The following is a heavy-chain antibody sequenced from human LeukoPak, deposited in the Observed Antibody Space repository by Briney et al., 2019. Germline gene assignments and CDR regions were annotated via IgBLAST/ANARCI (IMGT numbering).Heavy chain of an antibody. CDR3: ARDTVDDIVVVPAALSY. CDR1: GFTFGDYA. V-gene: IGHV3-9*01. Sequence: GGSLRLSCEASGFTFGDYAMHWVRQTPGKGLEWVSGISWNSGKIAYEDTVKGRFTISRDNAKNTLYLQMNSLRAEDTAVYYCARDTVDDIVVVPAALSYWGQGTLVAVSS. D-gene: IGHD2-2*01. CDR2: ISWNSGKI. J-gene: IGHJ4*02.